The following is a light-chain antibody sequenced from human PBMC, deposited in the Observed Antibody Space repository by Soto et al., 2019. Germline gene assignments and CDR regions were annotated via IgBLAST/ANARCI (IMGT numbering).Light chain of an antibody. CDR3: QHYNSSSEA. J-gene: IGKJ1*01. CDR2: KAS. V-gene: IGKV1-5*03. Sequence: DIQMTQFPSTLSVSVGDRVTITCGASQTISSWLDWYQKKKGKAPKLLIYKASTLKSGVPSRLSGSGSGTELTIIISSLQTDDFATYYCQHYNSSSEAFGQGTKVDIK. CDR1: QTISSW.